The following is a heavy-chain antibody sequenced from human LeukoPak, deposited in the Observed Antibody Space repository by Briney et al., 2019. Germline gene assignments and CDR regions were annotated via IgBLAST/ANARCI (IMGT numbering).Heavy chain of an antibody. CDR1: GFTFSSYG. CDR2: IRDYGSNK. Sequence: GGSLRLSCAASGFTFSSYGMHWVRQAPGKGLEWVAFIRDYGSNKYYAESVKGRFTISRDNSTNTLYLQMNSLRAEDTAVYYCAKARGDDYVWGSYRWDYYYGMDVWGQGTTVTVSS. J-gene: IGHJ6*02. V-gene: IGHV3-30*02. CDR3: AKARGDDYVWGSYRWDYYYGMDV. D-gene: IGHD3-16*02.